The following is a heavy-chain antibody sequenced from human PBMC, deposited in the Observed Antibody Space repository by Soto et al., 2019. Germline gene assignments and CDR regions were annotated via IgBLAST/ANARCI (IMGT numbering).Heavy chain of an antibody. D-gene: IGHD1-26*01. CDR3: ARGGSYYHYYYGMDV. V-gene: IGHV3-13*01. Sequence: GSLRLSCAASGFTFSSYDMHWVRQATGKGLEWVSAIGTAGDTYYPGSVKGRFTISRENAKNSLYLQMNGLRAGDMAVYYCARGGSYYHYYYGMDVWGQGTTVTVSS. CDR1: GFTFSSYD. CDR2: IGTAGDT. J-gene: IGHJ6*02.